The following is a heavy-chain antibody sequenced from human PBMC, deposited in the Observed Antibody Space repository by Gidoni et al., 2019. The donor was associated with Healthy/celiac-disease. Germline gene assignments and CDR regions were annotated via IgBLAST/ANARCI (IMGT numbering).Heavy chain of an antibody. CDR1: GFTFSSYA. CDR2: LSYDGSNK. V-gene: IGHV3-30-3*01. Sequence: QVQLVESGGGVVQPGRSLRLSCAASGFTFSSYAMHRVRQAPGKGLEWVAVLSYDGSNKYYADSVKGRFTISRDNSKNTLYLQMNSLRAEDTAVYYCASGGGYSYGYGAFDIWGQGTMVTVSS. J-gene: IGHJ3*02. D-gene: IGHD5-18*01. CDR3: ASGGGYSYGYGAFDI.